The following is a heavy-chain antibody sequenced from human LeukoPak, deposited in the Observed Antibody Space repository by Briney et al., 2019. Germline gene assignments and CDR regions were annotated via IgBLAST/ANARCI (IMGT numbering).Heavy chain of an antibody. CDR1: GFTFDDYT. D-gene: IGHD3-3*01. V-gene: IGHV3-43*01. J-gene: IGHJ4*02. Sequence: GGSLSLSCAASGFTFDDYTMHWVRHAPGKGLEWVSLISWDGGSTYYADSVKGRFTISRDNSKNSLYLQMNSLRTEDTALYYCAKDYGAYYDFWSGHFDYWGQGTLVTVSS. CDR3: AKDYGAYYDFWSGHFDY. CDR2: ISWDGGST.